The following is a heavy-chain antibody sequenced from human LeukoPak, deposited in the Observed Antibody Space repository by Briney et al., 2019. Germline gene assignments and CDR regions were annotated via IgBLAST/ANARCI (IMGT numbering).Heavy chain of an antibody. CDR1: GFTFSSYS. CDR3: AGPLGSPYFHH. V-gene: IGHV3-48*01. CDR2: IDTSSTTK. Sequence: PGGSLRLSCAASGFTFSSYSMNWVRQAPGKGLEWVSYIDTSSTTKNYADSVKGRFTISRDNAKNSLYLQMNSLRVEDTAVYYCAGPLGSPYFHHWGQGTLVTAS. D-gene: IGHD3-10*01. J-gene: IGHJ1*01.